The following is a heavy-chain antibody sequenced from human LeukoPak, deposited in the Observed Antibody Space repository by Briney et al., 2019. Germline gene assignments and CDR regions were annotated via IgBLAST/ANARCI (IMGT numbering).Heavy chain of an antibody. CDR3: ARYYSGWYYFDY. CDR2: IIPIFGAA. D-gene: IGHD6-19*01. J-gene: IGHJ4*02. CDR1: GGTFSSYA. V-gene: IGHV1-69*13. Sequence: SVKVSCKASGGTFSSYAISWVRQAPGQGLDWMGGIIPIFGAANYAQKFQGRVTITADESTSTAYMELSSLRSEDTAVYYCARYYSGWYYFDYWGQGTLVTVSS.